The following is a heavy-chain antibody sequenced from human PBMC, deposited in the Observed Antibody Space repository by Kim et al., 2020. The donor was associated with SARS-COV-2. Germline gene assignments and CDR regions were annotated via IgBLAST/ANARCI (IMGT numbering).Heavy chain of an antibody. D-gene: IGHD3-9*01. CDR1: GFSLSHAGMA. CDR2: IFSNDEK. Sequence: SGPTLVNPTETLTLTCNVSGFSLSHAGMAVSWIRQPPGKALEWLAQIFSNDEKSYSTSLKSRLTFSKDTSKSQVVLIMTDMGPVDTGTYFCARISFYYYILTGYYQGYYFDYWGQGTLVTVSS. J-gene: IGHJ4*02. CDR3: ARISFYYYILTGYYQGYYFDY. V-gene: IGHV2-26*01.